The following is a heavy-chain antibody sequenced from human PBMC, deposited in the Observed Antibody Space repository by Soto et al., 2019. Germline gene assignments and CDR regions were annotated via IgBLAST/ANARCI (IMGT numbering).Heavy chain of an antibody. J-gene: IGHJ6*02. CDR3: TRSTAPTYPTPEYYGMDV. CDR1: GGTFSSYA. Sequence: QVQLVQSGAEVKKPGSSVKVSCKASGGTFSSYAISWVRQAPGQGLEWMGGIIPIFGTANYAQKFQGRVTITADESTSTAYMELSSLRSEDTAVYYCTRSTAPTYPTPEYYGMDVWGQGTTVTVSS. CDR2: IIPIFGTA. V-gene: IGHV1-69*01.